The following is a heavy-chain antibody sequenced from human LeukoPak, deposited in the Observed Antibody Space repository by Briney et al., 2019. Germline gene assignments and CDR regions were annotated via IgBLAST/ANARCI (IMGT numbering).Heavy chain of an antibody. J-gene: IGHJ5*02. V-gene: IGHV3-23*01. Sequence: GGSLRLSCAASGFTFSSYAMSWVRQAPGKGLEWVSAISGSGGSTYYADSVKGRFTISRDNSKNTLYLQMNSLRAEDTAVYYCAKRSGWFGELFLGWFDPWGQGTLVTVSS. CDR2: ISGSGGST. CDR3: AKRSGWFGELFLGWFDP. D-gene: IGHD3-10*01. CDR1: GFTFSSYA.